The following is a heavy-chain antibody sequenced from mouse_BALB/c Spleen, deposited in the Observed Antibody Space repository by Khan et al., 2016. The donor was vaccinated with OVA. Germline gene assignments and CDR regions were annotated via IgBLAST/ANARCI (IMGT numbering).Heavy chain of an antibody. Sequence: QIQLVQSGPELKKPGETVKISCKASGYTFTNYGMNWVKQTPGQGLKWMGWINTYTGEPTYVDDFKGRFAFSLETSASPAYLQIINLKNEDTATCICARPPYFSYVRVYWGQRTSVTVSS. V-gene: IGHV9-3-1*01. CDR1: GYTFTNYG. D-gene: IGHD2-10*01. CDR2: INTYTGEP. CDR3: ARPPYFSYVRVY. J-gene: IGHJ4*01.